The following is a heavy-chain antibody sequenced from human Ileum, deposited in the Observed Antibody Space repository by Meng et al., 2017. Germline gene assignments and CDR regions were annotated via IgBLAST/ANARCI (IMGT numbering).Heavy chain of an antibody. CDR1: GFTFYSYS. D-gene: IGHD1-26*01. Sequence: GRSLRLSCAASGFTFYSYSMNWVRQAPGKGLEWVSSISSSSSYIYYADSVKGRFSISRDNAKNSMYLQMNSLRAEDTAVYYCAGGFSGSFYYYYGMDVWGQGTTVTVSS. J-gene: IGHJ6*02. CDR3: AGGFSGSFYYYYGMDV. CDR2: ISSSSSYI. V-gene: IGHV3-21*06.